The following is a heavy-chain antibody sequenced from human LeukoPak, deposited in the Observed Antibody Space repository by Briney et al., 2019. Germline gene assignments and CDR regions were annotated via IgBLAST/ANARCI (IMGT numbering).Heavy chain of an antibody. J-gene: IGHJ3*02. CDR3: ARHQLLGPCFKGVCSDAFDI. CDR2: IDLSDSYT. Sequence: GESLKISCKGSGYRFTSYWISWVRQMPGKGLEWMGRIDLSDSYTNYSPSFQGHLTISADKSISTAYLQWSSLKASDTAMYYCARHQLLGPCFKGVCSDAFDIWGQGTMVTVSS. CDR1: GYRFTSYW. V-gene: IGHV5-10-1*01. D-gene: IGHD2-8*01.